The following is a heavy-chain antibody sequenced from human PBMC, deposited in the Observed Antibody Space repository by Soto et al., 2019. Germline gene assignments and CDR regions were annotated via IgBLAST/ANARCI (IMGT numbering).Heavy chain of an antibody. CDR3: AREEYSGSYYCY. CDR2: ISAYNGNT. CDR1: GYTFTSYG. D-gene: IGHD1-26*01. J-gene: IGHJ4*02. V-gene: IGHV1-18*01. Sequence: ASVKVSCKASGYTFTSYGISWVRQAPGQGLEWMGWISAYNGNTNYAQKLQGRVTMTTDTSTSTAYMELRSLRPDDTAVYYCAREEYSGSYYCYWGQGTLVTVSS.